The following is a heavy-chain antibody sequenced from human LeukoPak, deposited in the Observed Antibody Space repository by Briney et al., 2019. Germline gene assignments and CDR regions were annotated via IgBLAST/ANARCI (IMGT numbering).Heavy chain of an antibody. Sequence: SETLSLTCTVSGGSISSSSYYWGWIRQPPGKGPEWIGSIYYSGSTYYNPSLKSRVTISVDTSKNQFSLKLSSVTAADTAVYYCARPGGARRGVDYWGQGTLVTVSS. D-gene: IGHD6-6*01. J-gene: IGHJ4*02. CDR1: GGSISSSSYY. CDR3: ARPGGARRGVDY. CDR2: IYYSGST. V-gene: IGHV4-39*01.